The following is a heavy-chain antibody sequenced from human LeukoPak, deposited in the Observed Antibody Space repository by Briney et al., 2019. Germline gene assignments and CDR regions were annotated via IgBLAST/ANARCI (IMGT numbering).Heavy chain of an antibody. Sequence: PGGSLRLSCAASAFTFSSYSMNWVRQAPGKGLEWVSYISTSGDTIDYADSVKGRFTISRDNAKNSLYLQMSSLRAEDTAVYYCARDRDWIFDYWGQGTLVTVSS. J-gene: IGHJ4*02. CDR1: AFTFSSYS. V-gene: IGHV3-48*01. D-gene: IGHD3/OR15-3a*01. CDR3: ARDRDWIFDY. CDR2: ISTSGDTI.